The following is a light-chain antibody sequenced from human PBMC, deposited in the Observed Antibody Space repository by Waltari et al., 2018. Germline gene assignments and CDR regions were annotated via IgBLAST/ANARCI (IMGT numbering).Light chain of an antibody. CDR1: SSDVGGYNY. Sequence: QSALTQPPSASGSPGQSVTISCTGTSSDVGGYNYVSWYQQHPGKVPKLMSYEVTKRPSGVPDRVSGSKSGDTASLTVSGLQAEDEADYYCSSYGGSNRYYVFGSGTKVTVL. CDR3: SSYGGSNRYYV. V-gene: IGLV2-8*01. CDR2: EVT. J-gene: IGLJ1*01.